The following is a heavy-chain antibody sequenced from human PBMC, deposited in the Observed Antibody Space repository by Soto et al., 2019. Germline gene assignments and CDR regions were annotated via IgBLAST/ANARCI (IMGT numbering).Heavy chain of an antibody. CDR3: TRGPRPISTGTGAY. V-gene: IGHV3-74*01. J-gene: IGHJ4*02. CDR2: IYNDGTYS. CDR1: GFIFKMYW. D-gene: IGHD3-10*01. Sequence: GGSLRLSCAATGFIFKMYWMHWVRQSPGKGLVWISRIYNDGTYSDYADSVRGRFTISRDNVNDTLYLQMNNLRAEDSGLYYCTRGPRPISTGTGAYWGQGTQVTVSS.